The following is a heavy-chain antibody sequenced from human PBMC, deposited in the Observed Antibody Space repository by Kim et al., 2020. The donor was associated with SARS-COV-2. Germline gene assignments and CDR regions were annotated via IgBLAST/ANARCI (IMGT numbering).Heavy chain of an antibody. D-gene: IGHD3-9*01. Sequence: GGSLRLSCSASGFNFSSYAMHWVRQAPGKGLEYVSIISDNGDATYYADSMKGRFTISRDNSKSTLFLQMSSLRADDTGVYYCVKARGGRCDWLQHSWRQGTLVTVSS. J-gene: IGHJ4*02. V-gene: IGHV3-64D*09. CDR1: GFNFSSYA. CDR3: VKARGGRCDWLQHS. CDR2: ISDNGDAT.